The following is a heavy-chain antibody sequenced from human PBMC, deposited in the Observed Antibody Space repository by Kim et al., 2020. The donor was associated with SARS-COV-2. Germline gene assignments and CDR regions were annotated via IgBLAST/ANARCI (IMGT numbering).Heavy chain of an antibody. J-gene: IGHJ3*02. V-gene: IGHV4-59*01. D-gene: IGHD1-26*01. CDR3: ARDPGELPPFGAFDI. Sequence: PSLQIRLTLSVDTSKNQFSLKLSSVTAADTAVYSCARDPGELPPFGAFDIWGQGTMVTVSS.